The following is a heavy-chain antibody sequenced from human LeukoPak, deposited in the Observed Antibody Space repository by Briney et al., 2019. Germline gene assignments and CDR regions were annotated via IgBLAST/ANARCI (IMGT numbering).Heavy chain of an antibody. Sequence: PGPCLRLSCAPFGFTLSTYGIDWVRQAPGKGLGYVVAISSNGGSTYYANSVKGRFTISRDNSTNTLYLQMGSLRVEDMTVYYCARWPGAYDCWGQGVLVTVSS. D-gene: IGHD2-21*01. V-gene: IGHV3-64*01. CDR3: ARWPGAYDC. J-gene: IGHJ4*02. CDR1: GFTLSTYG. CDR2: ISSNGGST.